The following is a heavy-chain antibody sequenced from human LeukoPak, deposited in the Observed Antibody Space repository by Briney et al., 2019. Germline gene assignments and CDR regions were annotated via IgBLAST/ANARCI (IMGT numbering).Heavy chain of an antibody. CDR2: ISYNGINT. CDR1: GFSFSSYG. Sequence: GGSLRLSCAASGFSFSSYGFHWVRQAPGKGLEWVGVISYNGINTYYADSVKGRFTISRDNSKNTLYLQMNSLRAEDTAVYYCARGEAYYYDSSGYYYAHYYYGMDVWGQGTTVTVSS. J-gene: IGHJ6*02. CDR3: ARGEAYYYDSSGYYYAHYYYGMDV. V-gene: IGHV3-30*03. D-gene: IGHD3-22*01.